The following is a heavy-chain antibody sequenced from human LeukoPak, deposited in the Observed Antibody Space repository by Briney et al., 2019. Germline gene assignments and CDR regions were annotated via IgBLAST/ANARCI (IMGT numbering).Heavy chain of an antibody. CDR1: GFTFSDYY. J-gene: IGHJ4*02. Sequence: GGSLRLSCAASGFTFSDYYMSWVRQAPGKGLEWGAVIYSGGSTYHADSVRGRFTISRDRSKNTLYLQMNGLRPEDTAVYYCAREQASVEMATTYFDLWGQGTLVTVSS. CDR2: IYSGGST. CDR3: AREQASVEMATTYFDL. V-gene: IGHV3-53*01. D-gene: IGHD5-24*01.